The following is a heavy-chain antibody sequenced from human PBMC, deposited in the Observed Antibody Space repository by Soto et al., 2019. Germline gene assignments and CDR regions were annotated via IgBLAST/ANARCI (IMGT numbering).Heavy chain of an antibody. V-gene: IGHV6-1*01. J-gene: IGHJ4*02. Sequence: SQPVSLTCAISGASFSSNNAACNCIRQSPSRGLEWLGRTYYRSKWYNHYAVSVKSRITVNPDTSKNQFSLQLNSVTPEDTAVYSCATSGPGGCIDYCGQGTLVTVSS. CDR1: GASFSSNNAA. D-gene: IGHD2-15*01. CDR2: TYYRSKWYN. CDR3: ATSGPGGCIDY.